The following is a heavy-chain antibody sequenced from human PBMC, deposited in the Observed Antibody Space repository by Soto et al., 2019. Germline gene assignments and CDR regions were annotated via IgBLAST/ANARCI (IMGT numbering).Heavy chain of an antibody. CDR3: AREATVTTQFDY. CDR2: ISYDGSNK. Sequence: PGGSLRLSCAASGFTFSSYAMHWVRQAPGKGLEWVAVISYDGSNKYYADSVKGRFTISRDNSKNTLYLQMNSLRAEDTAVYYCAREATVTTQFDYWGQGTLVTVSS. CDR1: GFTFSSYA. J-gene: IGHJ4*02. V-gene: IGHV3-30-3*01. D-gene: IGHD4-4*01.